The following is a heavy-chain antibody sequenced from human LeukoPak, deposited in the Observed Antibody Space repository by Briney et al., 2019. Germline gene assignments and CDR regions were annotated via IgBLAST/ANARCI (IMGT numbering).Heavy chain of an antibody. CDR2: INHSGST. J-gene: IGHJ3*02. Sequence: PSETLSLTCTVSGGSISNSYWSWIRQPPGKGLEWIGEINHSGSTNYNPSLKSRVTISVDTSKNQFSLKLSSVTAADTAVYYCARRTTVTTGLARSAFDIWGQGTMVTVSS. D-gene: IGHD4-17*01. CDR1: GGSISNSY. CDR3: ARRTTVTTGLARSAFDI. V-gene: IGHV4-34*01.